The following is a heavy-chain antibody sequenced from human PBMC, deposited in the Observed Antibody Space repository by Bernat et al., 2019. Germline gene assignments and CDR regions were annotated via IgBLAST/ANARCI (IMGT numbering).Heavy chain of an antibody. Sequence: EVQLLESGGGLVQPGGSLRLSCAASGFTFSSYAMSWVRQAPGKGLEWVSAISGSGGSTYYADSVKGRFTISRDNSKNTLYLQMNSLRAEDTAVYYCAKAFLDDYVWGSSRYGGFTDYWGQGTLVTVSS. D-gene: IGHD3-16*02. CDR2: ISGSGGST. CDR1: GFTFSSYA. V-gene: IGHV3-23*01. CDR3: AKAFLDDYVWGSSRYGGFTDY. J-gene: IGHJ4*02.